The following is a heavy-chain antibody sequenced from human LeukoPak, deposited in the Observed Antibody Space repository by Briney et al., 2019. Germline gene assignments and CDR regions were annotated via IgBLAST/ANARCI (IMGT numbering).Heavy chain of an antibody. CDR2: IYYSGGT. J-gene: IGHJ4*02. CDR1: GGSISSYY. D-gene: IGHD3-10*01. V-gene: IGHV4-59*08. CDR3: ARHGGSGTYWTDY. Sequence: PSETLSLTCTVSGGSISSYYWTWIRQPPGKGLGLEWIGYIYYSGGTNYNPSLKSRVTISIDTSKNQVSLKLSSVTAADTAVYYCARHGGSGTYWTDYWGQGTLVTVSS.